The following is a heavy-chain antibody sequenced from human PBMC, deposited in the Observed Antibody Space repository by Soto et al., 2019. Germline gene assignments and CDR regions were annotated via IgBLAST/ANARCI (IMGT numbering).Heavy chain of an antibody. D-gene: IGHD3-10*01. CDR1: GGSISSSNW. Sequence: SETLSLTCAVSGGSISSSNWWSWVRQPPGKGLERIGEIYHSGSTNYNPSLKSRVTISVDKSKNQFSLKLSSVTAADTAVFYCARHNYGSGSTYFDYWGQGTLVTVS. CDR3: ARHNYGSGSTYFDY. V-gene: IGHV4-4*02. CDR2: IYHSGST. J-gene: IGHJ4*02.